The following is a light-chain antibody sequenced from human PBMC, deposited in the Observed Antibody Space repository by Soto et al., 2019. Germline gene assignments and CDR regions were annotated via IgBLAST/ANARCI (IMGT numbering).Light chain of an antibody. CDR2: GAS. J-gene: IGKJ1*01. CDR3: QQYGSSTRT. Sequence: EVVMTQSPATLSVSPGERVTLSCRASQSVRSNLAWYQQKPGQATRLLIYGASSRATGIPDRFSGSGSGTDFTLTISRLEPEDFAVYYCQQYGSSTRTFGQGTKVDI. CDR1: QSVRSN. V-gene: IGKV3-20*01.